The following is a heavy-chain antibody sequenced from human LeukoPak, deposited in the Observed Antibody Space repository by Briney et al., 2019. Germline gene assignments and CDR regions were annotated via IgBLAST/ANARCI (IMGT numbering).Heavy chain of an antibody. J-gene: IGHJ3*02. V-gene: IGHV3-30*02. Sequence: GGSLRLSCAASGFTFSSYGMHWVRQAPGKGLEWVTFIQYDGSNKYYADSVKGRFTISRDNSKNTLYLQMNSLRAGDTAVYYCAREQIDIAVAANDAFDIWGQGTMVTVSS. CDR2: IQYDGSNK. D-gene: IGHD6-19*01. CDR1: GFTFSSYG. CDR3: AREQIDIAVAANDAFDI.